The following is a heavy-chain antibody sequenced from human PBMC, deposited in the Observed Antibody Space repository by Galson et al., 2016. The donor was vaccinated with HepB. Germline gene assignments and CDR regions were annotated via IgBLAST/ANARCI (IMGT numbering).Heavy chain of an antibody. D-gene: IGHD3-22*01. CDR3: ARTGGYDSSGYYYPDNWSDP. CDR1: GYTFTSYG. Sequence: SVKVSCKASGYTFTSYGISWVRQAPGQGLEWMGRISANNGNTNYAQKLQGRVTMTTDTSTSTVYMELRSLRSDDTAVYYCARTGGYDSSGYYYPDNWSDPWGQGTLVTVSS. J-gene: IGHJ5*02. V-gene: IGHV1-18*01. CDR2: ISANNGNT.